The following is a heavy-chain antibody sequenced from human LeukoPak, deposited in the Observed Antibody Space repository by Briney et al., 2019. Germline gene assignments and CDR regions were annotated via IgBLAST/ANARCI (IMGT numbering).Heavy chain of an antibody. CDR2: ISGSGGST. Sequence: GGSLRLSCAAYGCTFSSYGMSWVRQAPGKGLEWVSAISGSGGSTYYADSVKGRFTISRDNSKNTLYLQMNSLRAEDTAVYYCAKEPCGLRCFFDYWGQGTLVTVSS. CDR1: GCTFSSYG. V-gene: IGHV3-23*01. D-gene: IGHD4-17*01. J-gene: IGHJ4*02. CDR3: AKEPCGLRCFFDY.